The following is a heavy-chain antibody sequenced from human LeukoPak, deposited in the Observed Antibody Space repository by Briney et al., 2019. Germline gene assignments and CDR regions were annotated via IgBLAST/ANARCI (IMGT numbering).Heavy chain of an antibody. D-gene: IGHD1-26*01. CDR3: ARAARAGATKGAFDI. CDR1: GGSISSGSYY. CDR2: IYTSGST. V-gene: IGHV4-61*02. Sequence: SETLSLTCTVSGGSISSGSYYWSWIRQPAGRGLEWIGRIYTSGSTNYNPSLKSRVTISVDTSKNQFSLKLSSVTAADTAVYYCARAARAGATKGAFDIWGQGKMVTVSS. J-gene: IGHJ3*02.